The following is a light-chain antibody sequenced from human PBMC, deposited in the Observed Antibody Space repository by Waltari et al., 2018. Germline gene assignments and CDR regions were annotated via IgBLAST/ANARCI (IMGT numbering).Light chain of an antibody. V-gene: IGKV1-39*01. Sequence: IQMTKDPSSLSASVGDRVNMTCRASQTISNYLNWYQQKPREAPKLLIYATSTLQTGVPSRFSSTGSGTEFTLTISGLQPEDSATYFCQQGYNSPTFGQWTRVEIK. J-gene: IGKJ1*01. CDR1: QTISNY. CDR3: QQGYNSPT. CDR2: ATS.